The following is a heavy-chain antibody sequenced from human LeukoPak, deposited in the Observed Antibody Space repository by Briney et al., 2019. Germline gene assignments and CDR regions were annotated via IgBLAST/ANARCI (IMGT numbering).Heavy chain of an antibody. CDR2: ISSSGSTI. Sequence: GGSLRLSRAASGFTFSDYYMSWIRQAPGKGLEWVSYISSSGSTIYYADSVKGRFTITRDNAKNSQYLQMNSLRAEDTAVYYCARAATITVRPGGYYHYYMDVWGKGTTVTVSS. D-gene: IGHD6-6*01. CDR3: ARAATITVRPGGYYHYYMDV. CDR1: GFTFSDYY. J-gene: IGHJ6*03. V-gene: IGHV3-11*04.